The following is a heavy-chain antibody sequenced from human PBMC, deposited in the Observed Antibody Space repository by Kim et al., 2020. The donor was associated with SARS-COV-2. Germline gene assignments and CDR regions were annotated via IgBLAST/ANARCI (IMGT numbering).Heavy chain of an antibody. CDR3: ATTTSGWIFDY. D-gene: IGHD6-19*01. J-gene: IGHJ4*02. V-gene: IGHV3-23*01. Sequence: TLYADAVEGQFTISRDNSKNTLYLQINSLRAEDTAVYYCATTTSGWIFDYWGQGTMVTVSS. CDR2: T.